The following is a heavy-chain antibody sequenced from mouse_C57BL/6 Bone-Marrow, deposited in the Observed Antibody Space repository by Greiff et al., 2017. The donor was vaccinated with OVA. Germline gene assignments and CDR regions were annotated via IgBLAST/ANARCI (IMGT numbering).Heavy chain of an antibody. Sequence: VQLQQPGAELVKPGASVKLSCKASGYTFTSYWMHWVKQRPGQGLEWIGMIHPNSGSTNYNEKFKSKATLTVDKSSSTAYMQLSSLTSEDSAVYYCASSLDGSSYWFAYWGQGTLVTVSA. D-gene: IGHD1-1*01. CDR2: IHPNSGST. CDR1: GYTFTSYW. CDR3: ASSLDGSSYWFAY. V-gene: IGHV1-64*01. J-gene: IGHJ3*01.